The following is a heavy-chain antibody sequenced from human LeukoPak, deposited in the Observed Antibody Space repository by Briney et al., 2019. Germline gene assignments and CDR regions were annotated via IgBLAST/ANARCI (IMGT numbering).Heavy chain of an antibody. V-gene: IGHV3-53*01. Sequence: GGSLRLSCAASGFTVSSNYMSWVRQAPGKGLEWVSVIYSGGSTYYADPVKGRFTISRDNSKNTLYLQMNSLRAEDTAVYYCARGGYDSSGYYYEGYWGQGTLVTVSS. J-gene: IGHJ4*02. CDR2: IYSGGST. CDR3: ARGGYDSSGYYYEGY. D-gene: IGHD3-22*01. CDR1: GFTVSSNY.